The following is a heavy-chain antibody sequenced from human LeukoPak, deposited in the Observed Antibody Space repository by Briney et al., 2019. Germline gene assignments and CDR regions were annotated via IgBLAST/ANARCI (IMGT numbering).Heavy chain of an antibody. V-gene: IGHV4-30-4*01. CDR3: ARDRRYYGIDV. J-gene: IGHJ6*02. Sequence: SETLSLTCTVSGGSISSGDYYWSWIRQPPGKGLEWIGYIYYSGSTYYNPSLKSRVTISVDTSKNQFSLKLSSVTAADTAVYYCARDRRYYGIDVWGQGTTVTVSS. CDR2: IYYSGST. CDR1: GGSISSGDYY.